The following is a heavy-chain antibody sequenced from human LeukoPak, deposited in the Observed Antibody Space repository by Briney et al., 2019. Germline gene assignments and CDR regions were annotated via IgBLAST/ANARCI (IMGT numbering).Heavy chain of an antibody. CDR1: GGSISGSNYH. CDR3: AREPNA. Sequence: PSETLSLTCIVSGGSISGSNYHWGWIRQPPARGLVWFGNVHESGSAYYNSSLRSRTSISVDTSKNQFSLRLTAVTAADTAVYYCAREPNAWGQGILVTVSS. CDR2: VHESGSA. J-gene: IGHJ5*02. V-gene: IGHV4-39*07.